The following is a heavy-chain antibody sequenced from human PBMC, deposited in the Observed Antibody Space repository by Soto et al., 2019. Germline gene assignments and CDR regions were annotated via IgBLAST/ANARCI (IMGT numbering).Heavy chain of an antibody. CDR2: IKSKTDGGTT. CDR3: SRRYCSGGSCQNLDY. J-gene: IGHJ4*02. CDR1: GFTFNNAW. D-gene: IGHD2-15*01. Sequence: EVQLVESGGGLVKPGGSLRLSCAASGFTFNNAWMTWVRQAPGKGLEWVGRIKSKTDGGTTDYAAPVKGRFTISRDDSXXTLYLQMNSLNTEDTAVYYCSRRYCSGGSCQNLDYWGQGTLVTVSS. V-gene: IGHV3-15*01.